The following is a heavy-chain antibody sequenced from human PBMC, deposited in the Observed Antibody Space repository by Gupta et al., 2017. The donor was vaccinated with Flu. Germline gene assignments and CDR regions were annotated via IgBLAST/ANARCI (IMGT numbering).Heavy chain of an antibody. CDR1: STYA. D-gene: IGHD2-15*01. J-gene: IGHJ4*02. Sequence: STYAINGVRQAPGQGLEWMGGIIPVFGQTKYAQKFQGRVTMTADESTSKAYMELSSLRFEDTAVYYCARKGGGHCSGGTCYSFDYWGQGTLVTVSS. CDR3: ARKGGGHCSGGTCYSFDY. CDR2: IIPVFGQT. V-gene: IGHV1-69*01.